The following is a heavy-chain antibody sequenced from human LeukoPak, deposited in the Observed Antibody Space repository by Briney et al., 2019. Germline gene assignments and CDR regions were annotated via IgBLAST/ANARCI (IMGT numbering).Heavy chain of an antibody. CDR3: AKPIWFGAHDAFDI. Sequence: GGSLRLSCAASGFTFSSYGMHWVRQAPGKGLEWVAVISYDGSNKYYADSVKGRLTISRDNSKNTLYLQMNSLRAEDTAVYYRAKPIWFGAHDAFDIWGQGTMVTVSS. CDR1: GFTFSSYG. CDR2: ISYDGSNK. D-gene: IGHD3-10*01. J-gene: IGHJ3*02. V-gene: IGHV3-30*18.